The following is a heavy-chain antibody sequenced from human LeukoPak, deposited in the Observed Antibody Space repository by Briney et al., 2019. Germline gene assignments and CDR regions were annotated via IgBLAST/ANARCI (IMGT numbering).Heavy chain of an antibody. V-gene: IGHV4-39*01. J-gene: IGHJ5*02. Sequence: SETLSLTCTVSGGSISSSSYYWGWIRQPPGKGLEWIGSIYYSGSTYYNPSLKSRVTISVDTSKNQFSLKLRSVTAAVTAVYYCARHPLKAYVSDWFDPWGQGTLVTVSS. D-gene: IGHD3-10*02. CDR1: GGSISSSSYY. CDR2: IYYSGST. CDR3: ARHPLKAYVSDWFDP.